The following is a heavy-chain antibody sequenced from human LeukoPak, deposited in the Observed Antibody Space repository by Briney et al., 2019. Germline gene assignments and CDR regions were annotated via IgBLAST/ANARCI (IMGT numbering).Heavy chain of an antibody. V-gene: IGHV3-23*01. CDR3: AKGNSMVRAFNYNYGMDV. CDR1: GFTCSSYA. J-gene: IGHJ6*02. CDR2: ISGSGGST. D-gene: IGHD3-10*01. Sequence: PGGSLRLSCAACGFTCSSYAMHGVRQAPGKGLEGVSAISGSGGSTYYADSVKGRLAIPRHNSKNTLYLQMNSMRAEDTAVYYCAKGNSMVRAFNYNYGMDVWGQGTTVTVSS.